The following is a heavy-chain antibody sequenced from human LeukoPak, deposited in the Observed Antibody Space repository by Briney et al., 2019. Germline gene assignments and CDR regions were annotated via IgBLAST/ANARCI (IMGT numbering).Heavy chain of an antibody. J-gene: IGHJ5*02. Sequence: KTSETLSLTCTVSGGSISSSSYYWGWIRQPPGKGLEWIGSIYYSGSTYYNPSLKSRVTISVDTSKNQFSLKLSSVTAADTAVYYCARLGFPRVPAALNWFDPWGQGTLVTVSS. V-gene: IGHV4-39*01. CDR1: GGSISSSSYY. D-gene: IGHD2-2*01. CDR2: IYYSGST. CDR3: ARLGFPRVPAALNWFDP.